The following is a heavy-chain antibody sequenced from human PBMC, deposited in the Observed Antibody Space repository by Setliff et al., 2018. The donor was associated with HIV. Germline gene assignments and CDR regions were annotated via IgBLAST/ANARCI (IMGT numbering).Heavy chain of an antibody. CDR2: INPKSGVT. D-gene: IGHD2-15*01. Sequence: GASVKVSCKASGYTFTDYYIHWVRQAPGHGLEWVGRINPKSGVTSYAQNFRARVTMTRDTSSTTAYRELSTLRSDDTALYYCARDLIRITPHGDLPFWGQGTLVTVSS. V-gene: IGHV1-2*06. CDR1: GYTFTDYY. J-gene: IGHJ4*02. CDR3: ARDLIRITPHGDLPF.